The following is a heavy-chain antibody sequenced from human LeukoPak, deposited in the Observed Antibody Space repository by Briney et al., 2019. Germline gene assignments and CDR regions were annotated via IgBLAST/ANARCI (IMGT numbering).Heavy chain of an antibody. CDR3: ARVYCRGGSCCGDLVLGVVDY. CDR1: GFTFSRYA. Sequence: QPGRSLRLSCAASGFTFSRYAMHWVRQAPGKGRGWVAVISYDGSNKYYADSVKGRFTTSRDNSKNTLYLQMNSLRAEDTAVYFCARVYCRGGSCCGDLVLGVVDYWGEGTLVAVSS. V-gene: IGHV3-30-3*01. J-gene: IGHJ4*02. CDR2: ISYDGSNK. D-gene: IGHD2-15*01.